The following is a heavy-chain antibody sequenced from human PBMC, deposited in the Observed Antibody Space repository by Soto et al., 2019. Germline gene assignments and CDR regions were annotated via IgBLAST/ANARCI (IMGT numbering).Heavy chain of an antibody. V-gene: IGHV3-23*01. CDR3: ARSPPRGVATIRYHYYGMDV. CDR1: GFTFSSYA. Sequence: GGSLRLSCAASGFTFSSYAMSWARQAPGKGLEWVSAISGSGGSTYYADSVKGRFTISRDNSKNTLYLQMNSLRAEDTAVYYCARSPPRGVATIRYHYYGMDVWGQGTTVTVSS. CDR2: ISGSGGST. J-gene: IGHJ6*02. D-gene: IGHD5-12*01.